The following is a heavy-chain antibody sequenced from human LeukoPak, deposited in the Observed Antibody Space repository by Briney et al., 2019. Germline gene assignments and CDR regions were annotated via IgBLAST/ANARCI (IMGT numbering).Heavy chain of an antibody. CDR3: ARGGFYCGGDCYVDY. J-gene: IGHJ4*02. D-gene: IGHD2-21*02. V-gene: IGHV4-34*01. CDR1: GGSFSPYY. CDR2: INHSGST. Sequence: SETLSLTCAVYGGSFSPYYWSWIRQPPGEGLEWIGEINHSGSTNYNPSLKSRVTISVDTSKNQFSLRLSSVTAADTAVYYCARGGFYCGGDCYVDYWGQGTLVTVSS.